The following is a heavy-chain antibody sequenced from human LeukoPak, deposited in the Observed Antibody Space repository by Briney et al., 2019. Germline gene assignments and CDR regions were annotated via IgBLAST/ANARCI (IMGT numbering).Heavy chain of an antibody. CDR1: GFSFSSHA. CDR3: AKMSVYRATYPTSY. V-gene: IGHV3-23*01. CDR2: LSGSGDFK. J-gene: IGHJ4*02. D-gene: IGHD4/OR15-4a*01. Sequence: PGGSLRLFCSASGFSFSSHAMTWVRQAPGKGLEWVSALSGSGDFKYYADSVKGRFTISRDNSKNTLYLQMNSLRAEDTAVYYCAKMSVYRATYPTSYWGQGALVTVSS.